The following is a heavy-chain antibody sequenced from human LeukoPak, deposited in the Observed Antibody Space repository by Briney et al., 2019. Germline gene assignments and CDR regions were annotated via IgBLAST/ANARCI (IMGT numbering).Heavy chain of an antibody. D-gene: IGHD6-19*01. CDR2: IIPIFGTA. J-gene: IGHJ4*02. Sequence: ASVKVSCKASGGTFSSYAISWVRQAPGQGLEWMGGIIPIFGTANCAQKFQGRVTITADESTSTAYMELSSLRSEDTAVYYCARDSYSSGWNFYYFDYWGQGTLVTVSS. CDR1: GGTFSSYA. CDR3: ARDSYSSGWNFYYFDY. V-gene: IGHV1-69*01.